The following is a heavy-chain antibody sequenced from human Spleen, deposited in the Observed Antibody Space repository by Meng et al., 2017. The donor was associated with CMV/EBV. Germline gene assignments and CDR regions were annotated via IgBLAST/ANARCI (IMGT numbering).Heavy chain of an antibody. Sequence: GESLKISCAASGFTFSSYEMNWVRQAPGKGLEWVANIKQDGSEKYYVDSVKGRFAISRDKAEKSLSLQMNRLSDEDTAVYYCARGSDGDYYYYGMDVWGQGTTVTVSS. J-gene: IGHJ6*02. V-gene: IGHV3-7*01. D-gene: IGHD2-21*01. CDR3: ARGSDGDYYYYGMDV. CDR1: GFTFSSYE. CDR2: IKQDGSEK.